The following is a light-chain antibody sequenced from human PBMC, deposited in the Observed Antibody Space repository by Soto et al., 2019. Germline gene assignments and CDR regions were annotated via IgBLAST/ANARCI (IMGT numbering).Light chain of an antibody. CDR3: QQANSFPLT. J-gene: IGKJ4*01. V-gene: IGKV1-39*01. CDR2: DAS. CDR1: QNIDSY. Sequence: DIQMTQSPSSLSASVGDRVTITCRASQNIDSYLNWYQQRPGKAPKLLIHDASSLQSGVPSRFSGSGSGTDFALTINSLQPEDFASYFCQQANSFPLTFGGGTKVDIK.